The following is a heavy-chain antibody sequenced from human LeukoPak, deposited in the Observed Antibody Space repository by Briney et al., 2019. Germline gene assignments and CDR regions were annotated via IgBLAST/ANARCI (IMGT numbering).Heavy chain of an antibody. CDR3: ARAPSEIGGYYPEYLRH. J-gene: IGHJ1*01. Sequence: QTGGSLRLSCAASGFTFSSYWMPWVRQAPGKGLVWVSRIKSDGSTNYADSVKGRFTIPKDNAKNTLSLQMNSLRGEDTGVYYCARAPSEIGGYYPEYLRHWGQGTLVTVSS. CDR1: GFTFSSYW. D-gene: IGHD3-22*01. V-gene: IGHV3-74*01. CDR2: IKSDGST.